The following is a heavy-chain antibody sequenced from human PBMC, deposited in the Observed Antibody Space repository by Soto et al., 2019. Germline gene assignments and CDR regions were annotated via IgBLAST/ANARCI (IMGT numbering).Heavy chain of an antibody. V-gene: IGHV2-5*01. CDR1: GFSLKTGGAG. D-gene: IGHD4-17*01. CDR2: IYWNEDK. CDR3: AHRGYGDYPRDNWFDP. J-gene: IGHJ5*02. Sequence: QITLKESGPTLVKPTQTLTLTCTFSGFSLKTGGAGVGWIRQPPGKALEWLALIYWNEDKRYSPSLKSRLTITKDTSKNQVVLTLTNVDPVDTATYYCAHRGYGDYPRDNWFDPWGQGTLGTVSS.